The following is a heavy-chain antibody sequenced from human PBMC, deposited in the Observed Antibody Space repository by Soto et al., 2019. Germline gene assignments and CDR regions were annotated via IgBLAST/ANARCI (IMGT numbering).Heavy chain of an antibody. CDR1: GFTFSNYA. CDR2: ISGSGDNT. J-gene: IGHJ4*02. CDR3: XXXXXXXTXYFDY. Sequence: EVQVLESGGGLVQPGGSLRLSCAASGFTFSNYAMSWVRQAPGKGLEWVSTISGSGDNTDYVDSVKGRFTISRDNSKXXXXXXXXXXXXXXXXXXXXXXXXXXXTXYFDYWGQGTLVTVSS. D-gene: IGHD2-21*02. V-gene: IGHV3-23*01.